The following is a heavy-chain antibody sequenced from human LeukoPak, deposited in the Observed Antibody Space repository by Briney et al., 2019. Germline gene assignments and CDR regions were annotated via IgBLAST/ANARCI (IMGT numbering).Heavy chain of an antibody. CDR3: ARGPGSPSYYYGSGSHNWFDP. Sequence: PSETLSLTCTVSGGSISSSSYYWGWIRQPPGKGPEWIGSIYYSGSTYYNPSLKSRVTISVDTSKNQFSLKLSSVTAADTSVYYCARGPGSPSYYYGSGSHNWFDPWGQGTLVTVSS. V-gene: IGHV4-39*01. J-gene: IGHJ5*02. CDR1: GGSISSSSYY. CDR2: IYYSGST. D-gene: IGHD3-10*01.